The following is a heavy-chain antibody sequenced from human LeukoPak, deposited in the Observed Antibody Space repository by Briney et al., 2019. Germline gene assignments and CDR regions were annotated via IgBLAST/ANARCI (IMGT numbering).Heavy chain of an antibody. Sequence: QPGGSLRLSCAASGFTFSSYWMTWVRQAPGKGLEWVANINQDGSEKYFEDSVKGRFTISRDNAKNSLYLQLNTLRVEDMAVYYCARDRIVGTNYLGYGLDVWGRGTTVTVSS. CDR3: ARDRIVGTNYLGYGLDV. J-gene: IGHJ6*02. CDR1: GFTFSSYW. D-gene: IGHD1-26*01. CDR2: INQDGSEK. V-gene: IGHV3-7*01.